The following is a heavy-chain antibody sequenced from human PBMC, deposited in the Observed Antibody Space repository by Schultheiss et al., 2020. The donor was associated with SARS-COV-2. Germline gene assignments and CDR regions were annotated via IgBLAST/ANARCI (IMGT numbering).Heavy chain of an antibody. CDR1: GGSISSYY. J-gene: IGHJ6*03. Sequence: SQTLSLTCPVSGGSISSYYWSWIRQPPGKGLEWIGYIYYSGSTYYNPSLKSRVTISVDTSKNQFSLKLSSVTAADTAVYYCARGGYCSSTSCYLTYYYYMDVWGKGTTVTVSS. D-gene: IGHD2-2*03. CDR3: ARGGYCSSTSCYLTYYYYMDV. CDR2: IYYSGST. V-gene: IGHV4-59*08.